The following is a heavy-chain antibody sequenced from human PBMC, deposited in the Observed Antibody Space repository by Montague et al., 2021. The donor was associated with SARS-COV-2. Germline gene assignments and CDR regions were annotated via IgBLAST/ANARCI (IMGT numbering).Heavy chain of an antibody. CDR1: GGSISSSTYY. V-gene: IGHV4-61*05. D-gene: IGHD2-15*01. CDR2: INYSGST. Sequence: SETLSLTCTVSGGSISSSTYYWGCIRQHPGKGLEWIGYINYSGSTNYNPSLKSRVTISVDTSKNQFSLNLSSVTAADTAVYYCARNLVVHYWYGMDVWGQGTTVTVSS. CDR3: ARNLVVHYWYGMDV. J-gene: IGHJ6*02.